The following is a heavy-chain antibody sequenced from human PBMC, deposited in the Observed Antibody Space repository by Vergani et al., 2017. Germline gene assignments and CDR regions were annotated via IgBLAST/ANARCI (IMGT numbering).Heavy chain of an antibody. V-gene: IGHV3-30*18. Sequence: QVQLVESGGGVVQPGRSLRLSCAASGFTFSSYGMHWVRQAPGKGLEWVAVISYDGSNKYYADSVKGRFTISRDNSKNTLYLQMNSLRAEDTAVYYCAKDTYFDWLLEEYYYYGMDVWGQGTTVTVSS. CDR2: ISYDGSNK. CDR1: GFTFSSYG. CDR3: AKDTYFDWLLEEYYYYGMDV. J-gene: IGHJ6*02. D-gene: IGHD3-9*01.